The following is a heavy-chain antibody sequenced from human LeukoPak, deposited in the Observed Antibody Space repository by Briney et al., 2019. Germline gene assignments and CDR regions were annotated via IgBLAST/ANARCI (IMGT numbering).Heavy chain of an antibody. J-gene: IGHJ4*02. CDR2: FSAYNGNT. Sequence: ASVKVSCKASGYTFTKFGVSWLRQAPGQGLEWLGWFSAYNGNTNYAQNLQGRVTLTTDTSTSTAYLELTSLRSDDTAVYFCARDYPQYRNRGYSGYGTFDYWGQGTLVTVSS. CDR3: ARDYPQYRNRGYSGYGTFDY. V-gene: IGHV1-18*01. CDR1: GYTFTKFG. D-gene: IGHD5-12*01.